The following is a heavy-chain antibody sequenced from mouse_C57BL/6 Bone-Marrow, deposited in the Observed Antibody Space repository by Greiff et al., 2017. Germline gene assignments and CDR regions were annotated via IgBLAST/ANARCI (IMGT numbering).Heavy chain of an antibody. V-gene: IGHV5-9-1*02. Sequence: EVQVEESGAGLVKPGGSLKLSCAASGFTFSSYAMSWVRQTPEKRLEWVAYISSGGDYIYYADTVKGRFTFSRDNARNTLYLQMSSLKSEDTAMYYCTRRGQLRLYYDAMDYWGQGTSVTVSA. CDR2: ISSGGDYI. CDR3: TRRGQLRLYYDAMDY. D-gene: IGHD3-2*02. J-gene: IGHJ4*01. CDR1: GFTFSSYA.